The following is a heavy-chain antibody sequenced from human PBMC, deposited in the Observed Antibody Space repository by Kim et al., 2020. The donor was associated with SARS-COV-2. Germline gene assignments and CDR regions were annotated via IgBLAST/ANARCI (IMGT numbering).Heavy chain of an antibody. D-gene: IGHD3-22*01. J-gene: IGHJ6*02. V-gene: IGHV3-66*01. CDR1: GFTVSSNY. CDR3: AREGGNYYDSRAPLDV. Sequence: GGSLRLSCAASGFTVSSNYMSWVRQAPGKGLEWVSVIYSGGSTYYADSVKGRFTISRDNSKNTLYLQMNSLRAEDTAVYYCAREGGNYYDSRAPLDVWGQGTTVTVSS. CDR2: IYSGGST.